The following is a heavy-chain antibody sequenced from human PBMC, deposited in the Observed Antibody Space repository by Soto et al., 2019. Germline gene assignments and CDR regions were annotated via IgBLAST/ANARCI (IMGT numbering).Heavy chain of an antibody. Sequence: GGSLRLSCAASGFTFSSYGMHWVRQAPGKGLEWVAVISYDGSNKYYADSVKGRFTISRDNSKNTLYLQMNSLRAEDTAVYYCAKGTGRIAARHVVDYWGQGTLVTVSS. CDR3: AKGTGRIAARHVVDY. CDR1: GFTFSSYG. D-gene: IGHD6-6*01. V-gene: IGHV3-30*18. J-gene: IGHJ4*02. CDR2: ISYDGSNK.